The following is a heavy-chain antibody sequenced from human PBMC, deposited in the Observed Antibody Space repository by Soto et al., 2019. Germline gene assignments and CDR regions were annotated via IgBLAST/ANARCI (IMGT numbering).Heavy chain of an antibody. Sequence: QVQLQQWGAGLLKPSETLSLTCAVYGGSFSGYYWSWIRQPPGKGLEWIGEINHSGSTNYNPSLKSRVTISVDTSKNQFSLKLSSVTAADTAVYYCARAYMTTVTTSYWGQGTLVTVSS. D-gene: IGHD4-17*01. CDR1: GGSFSGYY. V-gene: IGHV4-34*01. J-gene: IGHJ4*02. CDR2: INHSGST. CDR3: ARAYMTTVTTSY.